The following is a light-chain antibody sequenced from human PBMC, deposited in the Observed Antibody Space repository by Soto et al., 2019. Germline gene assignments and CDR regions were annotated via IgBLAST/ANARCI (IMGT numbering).Light chain of an antibody. CDR1: MRDVGAYNL. V-gene: IGLV2-14*01. Sequence: QSVLTQPASVSGSAGQSITISCSGTMRDVGAYNLVSWYQQHPGTDPKLIIYEVRNRPSGISSRFSGSRSGNTASLNISGRQSEDEGDYYCSAYTARSTLVFGGGTKVTVL. CDR3: SAYTARSTLV. CDR2: EVR. J-gene: IGLJ3*02.